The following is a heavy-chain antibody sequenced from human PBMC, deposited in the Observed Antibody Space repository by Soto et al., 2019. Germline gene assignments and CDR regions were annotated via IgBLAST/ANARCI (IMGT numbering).Heavy chain of an antibody. CDR3: AKVPMATSYYYGMDV. CDR2: ISYDGSNK. D-gene: IGHD5-12*01. Sequence: VQLVESGGGVVQPGRSLRLSCAASGFTFSSYGMHWVRQAPGKGLEWVAVISYDGSNKYYADSVKGRFTISRDNSKNTLYLQMNSLRAEDTAVYYCAKVPMATSYYYGMDVWGQGTTVTVSS. J-gene: IGHJ6*02. V-gene: IGHV3-30*18. CDR1: GFTFSSYG.